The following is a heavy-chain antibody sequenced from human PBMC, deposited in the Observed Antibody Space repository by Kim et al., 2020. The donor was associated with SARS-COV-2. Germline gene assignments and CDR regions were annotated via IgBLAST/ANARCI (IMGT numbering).Heavy chain of an antibody. V-gene: IGHV4-39*01. Sequence: YTTPSLKSRVTISVDTSKNQCSLKLSSVTAADTAVYYCARLYSSPLALDYWGQGTLVTVSS. J-gene: IGHJ4*02. CDR3: ARLYSSPLALDY. D-gene: IGHD3-22*01.